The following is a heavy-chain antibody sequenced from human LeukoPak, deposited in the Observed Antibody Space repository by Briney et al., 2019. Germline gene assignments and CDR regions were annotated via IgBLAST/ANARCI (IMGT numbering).Heavy chain of an antibody. J-gene: IGHJ4*02. V-gene: IGHV4-4*02. Sequence: SGTLSLTCAVSGDSISSSHWWSWVRQPPGKGLEWIGEIYHSGNTNYNPSLKSRVTISVDTSKNQFSLKLSSVTAADTAVYYCASHVTIARGCFDPWGGQGTLVTVSS. D-gene: IGHD3-9*01. CDR1: GDSISSSHW. CDR3: ASHVTIARGCFDPW. CDR2: IYHSGNT.